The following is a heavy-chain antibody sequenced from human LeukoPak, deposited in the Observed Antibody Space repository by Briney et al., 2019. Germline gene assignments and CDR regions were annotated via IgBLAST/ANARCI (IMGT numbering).Heavy chain of an antibody. CDR1: GDSISTSNSY. D-gene: IGHD6-13*01. J-gene: IGHJ5*02. V-gene: IGHV4-39*07. CDR2: IYYSGNT. CDR3: ARDQYSSSWYFPNWFDP. Sequence: SETLSLTCTVSGDSISTSNSYWGWIRQPPGKGLEWIGSIYYSGNTYYNASLKSRVTISVDTSKNQFSLKLSSVTAADTAVYYCARDQYSSSWYFPNWFDPWGQGTLVTVSS.